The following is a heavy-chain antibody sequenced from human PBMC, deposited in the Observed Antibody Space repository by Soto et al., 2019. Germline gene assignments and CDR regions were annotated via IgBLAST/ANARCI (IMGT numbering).Heavy chain of an antibody. CDR2: IGANGDST. V-gene: IGHV3-23*01. D-gene: IGHD3-16*01. J-gene: IGHJ4*02. CDR1: VFYCNSYA. CDR3: AGGTYLDY. Sequence: GSLRLSCEASVFYCNSYAMSWVRQAPGKGLEWVSHIGANGDSTYYAESVKGRFTISRDNSKNTLYLQMESLRPEDTAVYYCAGGTYLDYWGQGTLVTVSS.